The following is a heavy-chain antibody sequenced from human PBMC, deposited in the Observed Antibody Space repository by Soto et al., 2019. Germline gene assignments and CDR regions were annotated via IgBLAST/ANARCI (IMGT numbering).Heavy chain of an antibody. D-gene: IGHD6-13*01. CDR3: AREVSSWYEYCYYGIDV. V-gene: IGHV1-18*01. CDR1: GYTFTSYG. Sequence: QVQLVQSGAEVKKPGASVKVSCKASGYTFTSYGISWVRQAPGQGLEWMGWISAYNGNTNYAQKLQGRVTKTTDTSTSTAYMELRSLRSDDTGGYYCAREVSSWYEYCYYGIDVWGQGTTVTVSS. CDR2: ISAYNGNT. J-gene: IGHJ6*02.